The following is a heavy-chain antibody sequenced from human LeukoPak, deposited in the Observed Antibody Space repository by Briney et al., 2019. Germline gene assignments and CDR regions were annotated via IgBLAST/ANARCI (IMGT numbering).Heavy chain of an antibody. CDR3: ARWLVGALKPGAFDL. Sequence: PGGSLRLSCAASGFTFSSYAMSWIRQAPGKGLEWVSAIGTNPANTYYVDYVKGRFTVSRDNSKSTLYLQMNSLRAEDTAVYYCARWLVGALKPGAFDLWGQGTRVTVSS. V-gene: IGHV3-23*05. CDR1: GFTFSSYA. D-gene: IGHD1-26*01. CDR2: IGTNPANT. J-gene: IGHJ3*01.